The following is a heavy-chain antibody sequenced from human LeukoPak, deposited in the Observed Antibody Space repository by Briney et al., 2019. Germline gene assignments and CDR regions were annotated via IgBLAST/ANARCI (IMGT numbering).Heavy chain of an antibody. CDR3: AIDSSGYYYYFDY. V-gene: IGHV5-51*01. CDR1: GYSFTSYW. CDR2: IYPGDSDT. D-gene: IGHD3-22*01. Sequence: GESLKISCKGSGYSFTSYWIGWVRQMPGKGLEWMGIIYPGDSDTRYSPSFQGQVTISADKSISTAYLQWSSLKASDTAMHYCAIDSSGYYYYFDYWGQGTLVTVSS. J-gene: IGHJ4*02.